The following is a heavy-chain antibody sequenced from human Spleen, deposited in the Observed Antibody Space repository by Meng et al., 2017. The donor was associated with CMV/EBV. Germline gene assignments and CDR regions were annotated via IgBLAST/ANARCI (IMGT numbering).Heavy chain of an antibody. CDR2: INPNSGGT. CDR3: ARGPSIAALDY. J-gene: IGHJ4*02. V-gene: IGHV1-18*04. CDR1: GYIFSSLS. Sequence: VQLVQSGAEVTKPGASVQVSCKTSGYIFSSLSISWVRQAPGQGVEWMGWINPNSGGTNYAQKLQGRVTMTTDTSTSTAYMELRSLRSDDTAVYYCARGPSIAALDYWGQGTLVTVSS. D-gene: IGHD6-6*01.